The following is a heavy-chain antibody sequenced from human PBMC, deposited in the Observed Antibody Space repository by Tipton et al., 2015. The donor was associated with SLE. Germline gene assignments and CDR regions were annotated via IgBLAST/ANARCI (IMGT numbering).Heavy chain of an antibody. Sequence: TLSLTCTVSGGSISSGSYYWGWIRQPPGKGLGWIGSVYYSGSTYYNPSLKSRVTISVDTSKNQFSLKLSSVTAADTAVYYCARVVQWLVSWFDPWGQGTLVTVSS. CDR2: VYYSGST. CDR3: ARVVQWLVSWFDP. V-gene: IGHV4-39*07. J-gene: IGHJ5*02. D-gene: IGHD6-19*01. CDR1: GGSISSGSYY.